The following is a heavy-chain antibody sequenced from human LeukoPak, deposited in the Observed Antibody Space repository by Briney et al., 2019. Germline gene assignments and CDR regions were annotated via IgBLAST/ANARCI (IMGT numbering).Heavy chain of an antibody. CDR3: ASTLGFYGPYALDY. J-gene: IGHJ4*02. CDR1: GFTVSSNH. Sequence: GGSLRLSCAASGFTVSSNHMTWVRQAPGKGLEWISVIYSGGSTYYADSVKGRFTISRDNSKNTLYLQMNSLRAEDTAVYCRASTLGFYGPYALDYWGQGTLVSVSS. CDR2: IYSGGST. D-gene: IGHD3-16*01. V-gene: IGHV3-53*01.